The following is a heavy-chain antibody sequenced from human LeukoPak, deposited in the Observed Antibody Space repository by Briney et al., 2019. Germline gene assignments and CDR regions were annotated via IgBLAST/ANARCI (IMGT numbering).Heavy chain of an antibody. Sequence: PSETLSLTCTVSGYSISSGYYWGWIRQPPGKGLEWIGSIYHSGSTYYNPSPKSRVTISVDTSKNQFSLKLSSVTAADTAVYYCARDGQDIVLMVYAKPFDYWGQGTLVTVSS. V-gene: IGHV4-38-2*02. CDR3: ARDGQDIVLMVYAKPFDY. CDR1: GYSISSGYY. J-gene: IGHJ4*02. D-gene: IGHD2-8*01. CDR2: IYHSGST.